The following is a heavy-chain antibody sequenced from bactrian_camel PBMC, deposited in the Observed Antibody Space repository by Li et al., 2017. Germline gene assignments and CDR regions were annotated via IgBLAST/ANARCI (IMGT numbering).Heavy chain of an antibody. CDR3: ASDPTLRSCLPAPYTYNF. CDR2: INADDGTT. D-gene: IGHD7*01. J-gene: IGHJ4*01. Sequence: VQLVESGGGSVQAGGSLRLSCAASGFGFSRYAMSWLRQAPGKELEFVSGINADDGTTYYADSVKDRLTITQDIAKRTVYLQMNSLEPEDTAIYHCASDPTLRSCLPAPYTYNFWGQGTQVTV. CDR1: GFGFSRYA. V-gene: IGHV3S40*01.